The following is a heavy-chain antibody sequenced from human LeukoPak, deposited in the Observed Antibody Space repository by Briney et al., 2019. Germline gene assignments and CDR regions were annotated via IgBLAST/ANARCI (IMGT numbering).Heavy chain of an antibody. J-gene: IGHJ4*02. D-gene: IGHD3-22*01. CDR3: AKHDYDSSGYDVFDY. Sequence: PSETLSLTCTVSGGSISSSSYYWGWIRQPPGKGLEWIGSIYYSGSTYYNPSLRSRVTISVDTSKNQFSLKLSSVTAADTAVYYCAKHDYDSSGYDVFDYWGQGTLVTVSS. CDR2: IYYSGST. V-gene: IGHV4-39*07. CDR1: GGSISSSSYY.